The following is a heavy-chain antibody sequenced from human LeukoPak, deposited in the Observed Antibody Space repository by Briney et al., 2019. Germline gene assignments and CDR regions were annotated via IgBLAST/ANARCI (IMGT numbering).Heavy chain of an antibody. D-gene: IGHD3-22*01. CDR1: GFNFNTYA. Sequence: GGSLRLSCAASGFNFNTYAVSWVRQAPGKGLEWVSGLSGSGATTYYADSVKGRFTISRDNSKNTLYLQMNSLRAEDTAVYYCAKTTVVIITPSFFYFDYWGQGTLVTVSS. V-gene: IGHV3-23*01. CDR3: AKTTVVIITPSFFYFDY. J-gene: IGHJ4*02. CDR2: LSGSGATT.